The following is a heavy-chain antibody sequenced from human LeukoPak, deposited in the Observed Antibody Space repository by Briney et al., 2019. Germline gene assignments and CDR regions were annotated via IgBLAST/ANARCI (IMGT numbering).Heavy chain of an antibody. CDR3: ARTTVAGIDAFDI. Sequence: ASVKVSCKASGYTYTNYGISWVRQAPGQGLEWMGWISAYNGNTNYAQKLQGRVTMTTDTSTSTAYMELRSLRSDDTAVYYCARTTVAGIDAFDIWGQGTMVTVSS. CDR1: GYTYTNYG. V-gene: IGHV1-18*01. J-gene: IGHJ3*02. CDR2: ISAYNGNT. D-gene: IGHD6-19*01.